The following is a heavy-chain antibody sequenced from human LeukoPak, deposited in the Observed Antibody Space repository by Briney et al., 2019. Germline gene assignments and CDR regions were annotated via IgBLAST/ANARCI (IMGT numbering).Heavy chain of an antibody. CDR3: ARVEGPIAAPYYYYGMDV. CDR2: IYYSGST. V-gene: IGHV4-59*01. J-gene: IGHJ6*02. Sequence: PSETLSLTCTVSGGSISCYYWSWIRQPPGQALEWIWYIYYSGSTNYNPSLKSRVTISVDTSKNQFSLKLSSVTAADTAVYYCARVEGPIAAPYYYYGMDVWGQGTTVTVSS. D-gene: IGHD6-6*01. CDR1: GGSISCYY.